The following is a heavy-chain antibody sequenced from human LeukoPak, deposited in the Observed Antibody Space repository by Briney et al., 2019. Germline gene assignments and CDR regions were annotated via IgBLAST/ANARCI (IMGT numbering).Heavy chain of an antibody. CDR2: ISYDGSNK. V-gene: IGHV3-30*18. D-gene: IGHD3-22*01. CDR3: AKWDYYDSSGEDYFDY. Sequence: PGRSLRLSCAAPGFTFSSYGMHWVRQAPGKGLEWVAVISYDGSNKYYADSVKGRFTISRDNSKNTLYLQMNSLRVEDTAVYYCAKWDYYDSSGEDYFDYWGQGTLVTVSS. CDR1: GFTFSSYG. J-gene: IGHJ4*02.